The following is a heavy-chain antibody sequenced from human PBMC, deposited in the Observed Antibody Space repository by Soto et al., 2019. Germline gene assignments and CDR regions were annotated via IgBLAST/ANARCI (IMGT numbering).Heavy chain of an antibody. V-gene: IGHV5-51*01. CDR2: IYPGDSDT. D-gene: IGHD6-13*01. Sequence: PGESLKISCKHSGFNFPTFWIAWVRQMPGKGLELMGIIYPGDSDTRYSPSFQGQVTISADKSISTAYLQWSSLKASDTAMYYCARTAAAGKYYYGMDVWGQGTTVTVSS. J-gene: IGHJ6*02. CDR3: ARTAAAGKYYYGMDV. CDR1: GFNFPTFW.